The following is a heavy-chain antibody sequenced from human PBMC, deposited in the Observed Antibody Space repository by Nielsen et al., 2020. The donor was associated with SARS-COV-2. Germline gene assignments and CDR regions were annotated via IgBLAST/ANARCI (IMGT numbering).Heavy chain of an antibody. CDR3: ATSGYSSGWGVY. V-gene: IGHV3-30-3*01. CDR2: ISYDGSNK. D-gene: IGHD6-19*01. CDR1: GFTFSSYA. Sequence: GESLKISCAASGFTFSSYAMHWVRQAPGKGLEWVAVISYDGSNKYYADSVKGRFTISRDNSKNTLYLQMNSLRAEDTAVYYCATSGYSSGWGVYWGQGTLVTVSS. J-gene: IGHJ4*02.